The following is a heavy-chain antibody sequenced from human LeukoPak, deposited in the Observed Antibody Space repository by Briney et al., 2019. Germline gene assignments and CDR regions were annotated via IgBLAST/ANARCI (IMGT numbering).Heavy chain of an antibody. CDR1: GGTFSSYA. D-gene: IGHD2-15*01. CDR3: ARGVVVVVADDAFDI. CDR2: IIPIFGTA. Sequence: ASVKVSCTASGGTFSSYAISWVRQAPGQGLEWMGRIIPIFGTANYAQKFQGRVTITTDESTSTAYMELSSLRSEDTAVYYCARGVVVVVADDAFDIWGQGTMVTVSS. V-gene: IGHV1-69*05. J-gene: IGHJ3*02.